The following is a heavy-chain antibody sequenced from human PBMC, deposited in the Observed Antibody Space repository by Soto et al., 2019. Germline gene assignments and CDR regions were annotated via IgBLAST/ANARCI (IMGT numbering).Heavy chain of an antibody. CDR2: IYPGDSDT. D-gene: IGHD3-3*01. J-gene: IGHJ6*02. Sequence: GESLKISCKGSGYSFTSYWIGWVRQMPGKGLEWMGIIYPGDSDTRYSPSYQGQVTISADKSISTAYLQWSSLKASDTAMYYCAGGMYYDFWSGSPPLYGMDVWGQGTTVTVSS. CDR3: AGGMYYDFWSGSPPLYGMDV. V-gene: IGHV5-51*01. CDR1: GYSFTSYW.